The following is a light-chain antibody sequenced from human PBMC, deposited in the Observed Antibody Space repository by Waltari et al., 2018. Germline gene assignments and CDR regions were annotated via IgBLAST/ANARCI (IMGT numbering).Light chain of an antibody. V-gene: IGLV1-51*01. J-gene: IGLJ2*01. Sequence: QSVLTQPPSVSAAPGQKVTISCSGSSSNIGNYFLSWYHQLPGATPKLPIYDNNKRPSGIPDRFSASKSGTSATLDITGLQIGDEADYYCATWDNSLTAVVFGGGTKLTVL. CDR1: SSNIGNYF. CDR3: ATWDNSLTAVV. CDR2: DNN.